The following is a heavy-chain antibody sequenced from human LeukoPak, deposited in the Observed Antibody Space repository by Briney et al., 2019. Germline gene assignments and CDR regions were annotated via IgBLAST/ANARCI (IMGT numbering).Heavy chain of an antibody. V-gene: IGHV4-34*01. J-gene: IGHJ4*02. D-gene: IGHD5-18*01. Sequence: SETLSLTCAVYGGSFSGYYWSWIRQPPGKGLEWTGEINHSGSTNYNPSLKSRVTISVDTSKNQFSLKLSSVTAADTAVYYCARGPRGYSWDWGQGTLVTVSS. CDR2: INHSGST. CDR3: ARGPRGYSWD. CDR1: GGSFSGYY.